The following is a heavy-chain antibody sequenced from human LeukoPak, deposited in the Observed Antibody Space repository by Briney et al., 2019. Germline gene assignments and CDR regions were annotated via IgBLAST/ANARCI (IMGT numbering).Heavy chain of an antibody. CDR2: AYYSAIT. J-gene: IGHJ4*02. CDR1: GVSITTYY. CDR3: ARSDGIRGKYLLDY. V-gene: IGHV4-59*08. D-gene: IGHD2-2*01. Sequence: SETLSLTCTVSGVSITTYYWTWIRQPPGKGLEWIGYAYYSAITNYNPSLRNRVTISLDTSKNQFSLKPTSVTAADTALYYCARSDGIRGKYLLDYWGQGSLVTVSS.